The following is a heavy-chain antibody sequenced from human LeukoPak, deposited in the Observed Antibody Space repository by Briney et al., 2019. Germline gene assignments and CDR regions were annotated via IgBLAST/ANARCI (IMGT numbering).Heavy chain of an antibody. J-gene: IGHJ4*02. V-gene: IGHV4-59*08. Sequence: SETLSLTCTVSGGSISSYYWSWIRQPPGKGLEWIGYIYYSGSTNYNPSLKSRVTISVDTSKNQFSLKLSSVTAADTAVYYCARQSRIAAARSYFDYWGQGTLVTVSS. D-gene: IGHD6-13*01. CDR1: GGSISSYY. CDR2: IYYSGST. CDR3: ARQSRIAAARSYFDY.